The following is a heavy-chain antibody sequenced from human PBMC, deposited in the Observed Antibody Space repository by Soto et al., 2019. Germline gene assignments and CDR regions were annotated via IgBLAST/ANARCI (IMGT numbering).Heavy chain of an antibody. CDR1: GDSVSSDTAA. CDR2: TYYRSKWYN. J-gene: IGHJ6*02. V-gene: IGHV6-1*01. Sequence: PSQTLSLTCAISGDSVSSDTAAWNWIRQSPSRGLEWLGRTYYRSKWYNDYAGSVKSRISINPDTSKNQVSLHLNSVSPEDTAVYFCAIGRGSGWNYYGMDVWGQGTTVTGSS. CDR3: AIGRGSGWNYYGMDV. D-gene: IGHD6-19*01.